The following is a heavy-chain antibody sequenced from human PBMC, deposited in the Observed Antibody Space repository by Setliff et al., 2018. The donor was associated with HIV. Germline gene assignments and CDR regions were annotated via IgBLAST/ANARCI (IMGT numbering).Heavy chain of an antibody. Sequence: LRLSCAASGFTLRDYGMHWVRQAPGKGLEWVAVIWYDGSIEYYADSVKGRFTISRDTSKNTLYLQMNSLRAEDTAVYYCAKGIQLWPFDYWGQGTLVTVSS. J-gene: IGHJ4*02. CDR1: GFTLRDYG. CDR3: AKGIQLWPFDY. V-gene: IGHV3-33*06. D-gene: IGHD5-18*01. CDR2: IWYDGSIE.